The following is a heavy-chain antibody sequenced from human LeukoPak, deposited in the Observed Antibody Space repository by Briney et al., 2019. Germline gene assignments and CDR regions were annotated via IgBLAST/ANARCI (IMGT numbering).Heavy chain of an antibody. D-gene: IGHD6-13*01. J-gene: IGHJ4*02. CDR2: ISYDGSNK. CDR3: ARVSGSSWSSPFDY. V-gene: IGHV3-30-3*01. CDR1: GFTFSSYA. Sequence: PGGSLRLSCAASGFTFSSYAMHWVRQAPGKGLEWVAVISYDGSNKYYADSVKGRFTISRDNSKNTLYLQMNSLRAEDTAVYYCARVSGSSWSSPFDYWGQGTLVTVSS.